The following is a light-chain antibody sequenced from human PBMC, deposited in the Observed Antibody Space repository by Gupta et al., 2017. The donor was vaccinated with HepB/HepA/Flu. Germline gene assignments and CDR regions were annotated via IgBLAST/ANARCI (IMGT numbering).Light chain of an antibody. CDR2: LGS. Sequence: DIVMTQSPLPLSVSPGEAASTSCRPSQSLRQSYGNNYVDWYLQKPGQSPQLLIYLGSNPASGLPDRFSGSASGTDFTLEISRVDADDVVVYYCRQALQVPYTFGQGTKLEIK. CDR1: QSLRQSYGNNY. V-gene: IGKV2-28*01. J-gene: IGKJ2*01. CDR3: RQALQVPYT.